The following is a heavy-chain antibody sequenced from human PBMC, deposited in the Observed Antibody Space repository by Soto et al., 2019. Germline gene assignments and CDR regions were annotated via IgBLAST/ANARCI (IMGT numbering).Heavy chain of an antibody. V-gene: IGHV3-33*01. J-gene: IGHJ4*02. Sequence: PGGSLRLSCAASGFTFSSYGMHWVRQAPGKGLEWVAVVWYDGSNKYYADSVKGRLTISRDNSKNTLYLQMNSLRSEDTAVYYCAREVEYTSAFGISSSFDYWGQGTLVTVSS. D-gene: IGHD6-19*01. CDR2: VWYDGSNK. CDR1: GFTFSSYG. CDR3: AREVEYTSAFGISSSFDY.